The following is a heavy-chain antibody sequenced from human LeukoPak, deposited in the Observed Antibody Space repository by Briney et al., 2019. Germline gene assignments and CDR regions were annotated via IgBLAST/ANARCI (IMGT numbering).Heavy chain of an antibody. CDR2: IKQDGSEK. CDR1: GFTFSNYR. Sequence: GGSLRLSCAASGFTFSNYRMSWVRQAPGKGLEWVANIKQDGSEKYYVDSVKGRFTISRDNAKNSLYLQMNSLRGEDTAVYYCARANLWFGELLLQQVSGFDIWGQGTMVTVSS. J-gene: IGHJ3*02. CDR3: ARANLWFGELLLQQVSGFDI. D-gene: IGHD3-10*01. V-gene: IGHV3-7*04.